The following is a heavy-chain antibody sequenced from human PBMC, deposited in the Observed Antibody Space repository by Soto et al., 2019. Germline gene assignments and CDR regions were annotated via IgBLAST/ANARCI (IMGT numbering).Heavy chain of an antibody. CDR2: ISSLSGNT. D-gene: IGHD4-17*01. Sequence: QVHLVQSETEVKEPGASVTVSCKTSHATFTGYTINWVRQAPGQGLEWLGWISSLSGNTYYARDFQAKLTMTTNTSATTAYMELRSLRSDDTAVYFCARGTVTSGRWCGPWGQGTLVTVSS. V-gene: IGHV1-18*04. J-gene: IGHJ5*02. CDR1: HATFTGYT. CDR3: ARGTVTSGRWCGP.